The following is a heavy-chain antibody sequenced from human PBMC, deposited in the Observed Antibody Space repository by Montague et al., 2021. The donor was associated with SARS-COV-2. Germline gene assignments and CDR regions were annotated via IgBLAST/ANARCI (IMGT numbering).Heavy chain of an antibody. V-gene: IGHV4-31*03. D-gene: IGHD2-8*01. CDR1: GGSISSGGYY. Sequence: TLSITCTVSGGSISSGGYYWSWIRQHPGEGLEWIGYIYYSGSTNYNPSLKSRLTISVDTSKNQFSLKLSSVTAADTAVYYCARGEGVMVYVYGMDVWGQGTTVTVSS. CDR3: ARGEGVMVYVYGMDV. CDR2: IYYSGST. J-gene: IGHJ6*02.